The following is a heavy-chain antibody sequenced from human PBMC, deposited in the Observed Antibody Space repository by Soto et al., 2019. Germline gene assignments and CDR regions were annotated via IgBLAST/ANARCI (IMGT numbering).Heavy chain of an antibody. V-gene: IGHV3-30*03. D-gene: IGHD2-15*01. CDR3: ATEGYCSGGSCYSDVFDI. CDR2: ISYDGSNK. CDR1: GFTFSSYG. J-gene: IGHJ3*02. Sequence: PGGSLRLSCAASGFTFSSYGMHWVRQAPGKGLEWVAVISYDGSNKYYADSVKGRFTISRDNSKNTLYLQMNSLRAEDTAVYYCATEGYCSGGSCYSDVFDIWGQGTMVPVSS.